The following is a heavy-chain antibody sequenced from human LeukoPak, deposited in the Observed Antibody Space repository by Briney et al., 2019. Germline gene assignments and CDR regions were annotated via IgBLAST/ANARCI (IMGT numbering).Heavy chain of an antibody. Sequence: GASVKVSCEASGYTFTSYYMHWVRQAPGQGREWVGIINPRGGSTSYAQKFQGGVTMTRDTPTSTVYMELSSLRAEDTAVYYCARERLNFGWFDPWGQGTLVTVSS. J-gene: IGHJ5*02. CDR2: INPRGGST. D-gene: IGHD6-25*01. CDR1: GYTFTSYY. CDR3: ARERLNFGWFDP. V-gene: IGHV1-46*01.